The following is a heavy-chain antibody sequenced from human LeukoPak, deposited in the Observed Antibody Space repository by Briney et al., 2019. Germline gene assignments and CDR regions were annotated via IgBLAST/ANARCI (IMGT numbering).Heavy chain of an antibody. V-gene: IGHV4-4*07. CDR2: IYTTGST. Sequence: SETLSLTCTVSGDSSTSYYWSWIRQPAGKGLEWIGRIYTTGSTNYNPSLKNRVTLSMDASKKQFSLKLTSVTAADTAVYYCARKGLSAVAGAFDIWGQGTMVTVSS. D-gene: IGHD6-19*01. J-gene: IGHJ3*02. CDR1: GDSSTSYY. CDR3: ARKGLSAVAGAFDI.